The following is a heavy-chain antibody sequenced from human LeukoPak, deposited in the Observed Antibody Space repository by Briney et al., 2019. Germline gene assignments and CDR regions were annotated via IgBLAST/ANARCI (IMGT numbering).Heavy chain of an antibody. CDR1: GGTFSSYA. V-gene: IGHV1-69*13. D-gene: IGHD3-22*01. CDR3: ARDFSDSSGYLLDAFDI. J-gene: IGHJ3*02. CDR2: IIPIFGTA. Sequence: SVKVSCKASGGTFSSYAISWVRQAPGQGLEWMGGIIPIFGTANYAQKFQGRVTITADESTSTAYMELSSLRSEDTAVYYCARDFSDSSGYLLDAFDIWGQGTMVTVSS.